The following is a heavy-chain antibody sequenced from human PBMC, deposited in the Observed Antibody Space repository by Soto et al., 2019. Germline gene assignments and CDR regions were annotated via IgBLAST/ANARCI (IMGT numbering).Heavy chain of an antibody. Sequence: SETLSLTCTVSGGSISSYYWSWIRQPPGKGLEWIAYIYYSGSTNYNPSLKSRVTISVDTSKNQFSLKLSSVTAADTAVYYCARQSHSYCSSGRCYDEAFDIWGKGTKVTVSS. V-gene: IGHV4-59*08. D-gene: IGHD2-2*01. CDR3: ARQSHSYCSSGRCYDEAFDI. CDR2: IYYSGST. CDR1: GGSISSYY. J-gene: IGHJ3*02.